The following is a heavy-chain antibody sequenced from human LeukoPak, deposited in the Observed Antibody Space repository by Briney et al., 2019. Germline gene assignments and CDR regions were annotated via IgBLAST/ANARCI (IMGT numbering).Heavy chain of an antibody. D-gene: IGHD2-21*02. V-gene: IGHV3-23*01. CDR1: GFTFSSYA. Sequence: PGGSLTPSCGPSGFTFSSYAVSWVRQAPGKGPEWVSAISGSGGSTSYADAVKGRFTISRDNSKNTLSLQMISLRAEDTAVYYCANVGGDSRPLEYWGQGTLVNVSS. CDR2: ISGSGGST. J-gene: IGHJ4*02. CDR3: ANVGGDSRPLEY.